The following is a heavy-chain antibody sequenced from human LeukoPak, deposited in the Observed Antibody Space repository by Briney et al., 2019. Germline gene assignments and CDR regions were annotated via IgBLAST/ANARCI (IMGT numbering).Heavy chain of an antibody. V-gene: IGHV3-30-3*01. CDR2: ISYDGSNK. CDR1: GFTFSSYA. Sequence: GSLRLSCAASGFTFSSYAMHWVRQAPGKGLEWVAVISYDGSNKYYADSVKGRFTISRDNSKNTLYLQMNSLRAEDTAVYYCARGPNSNWSGLDFWGQGTLLTVSS. CDR3: ARGPNSNWSGLDF. D-gene: IGHD6-6*01. J-gene: IGHJ4*02.